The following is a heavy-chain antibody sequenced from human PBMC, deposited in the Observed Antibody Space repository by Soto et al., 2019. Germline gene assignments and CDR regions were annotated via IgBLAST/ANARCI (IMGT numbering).Heavy chain of an antibody. CDR1: GYTFSNFG. V-gene: IGHV1-18*01. D-gene: IGHD3-9*01. J-gene: IGHJ4*02. Sequence: QVQLVQSGVEVKKPGASVKVSCKASGYTFSNFGISWVRQAPGQGLEWLGWISTDNGDTKYAQKFQGRVTMTTDTATTTVYMELGSLKPADTAVYYCTRDAKYYDILTGYFVNDYWGQGTLVTVSS. CDR3: TRDAKYYDILTGYFVNDY. CDR2: ISTDNGDT.